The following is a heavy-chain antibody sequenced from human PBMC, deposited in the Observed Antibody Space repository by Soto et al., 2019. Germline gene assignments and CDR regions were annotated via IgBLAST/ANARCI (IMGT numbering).Heavy chain of an antibody. CDR3: AREDSIIIPAVSDF. D-gene: IGHD2-2*01. Sequence: GGSLRLSCTVSGFAFKNYGINWVRQAPGKGLEWVSSISKSDYTYYSDSVQGRFAISRDNAKSSVSLQMNTLRVEDTAVYYCAREDSIIIPAVSDFWGQGTLVTVSS. V-gene: IGHV3-21*01. J-gene: IGHJ4*02. CDR1: GFAFKNYG. CDR2: ISKSDYT.